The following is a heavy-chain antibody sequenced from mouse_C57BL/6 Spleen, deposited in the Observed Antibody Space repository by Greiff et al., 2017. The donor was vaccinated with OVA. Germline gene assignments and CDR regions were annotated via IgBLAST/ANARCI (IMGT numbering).Heavy chain of an antibody. CDR2: IYPRDGST. V-gene: IGHV1-78*01. Sequence: VKLQESDAELVKPGASVKISCKVSGYTFTDHTIHWMKQRPEQGLEWIGYIYPRDGSTKYNEKFKGKATLTADKSSSTAYMQLNSLTSEDSAVYFCARSRIYYDYDAYAMDYWGQGTSVTVSS. CDR3: ARSRIYYDYDAYAMDY. CDR1: GYTFTDHT. D-gene: IGHD2-4*01. J-gene: IGHJ4*01.